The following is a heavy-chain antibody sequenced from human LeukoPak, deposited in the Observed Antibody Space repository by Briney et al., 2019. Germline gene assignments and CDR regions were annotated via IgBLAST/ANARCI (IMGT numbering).Heavy chain of an antibody. Sequence: TSETLSLTCAVYGASFSGYYWSWIRQPPGKGLEWIGEINHSGITNYNPSVMSRSLMSRVSISADTSKNQFSLKLSSVTAADTAVYYCASQNYGDLKFYFDYWGQGALVTVSS. CDR3: ASQNYGDLKFYFDY. D-gene: IGHD4-17*01. CDR1: GASFSGYY. V-gene: IGHV4-34*01. J-gene: IGHJ4*02. CDR2: INHSGIT.